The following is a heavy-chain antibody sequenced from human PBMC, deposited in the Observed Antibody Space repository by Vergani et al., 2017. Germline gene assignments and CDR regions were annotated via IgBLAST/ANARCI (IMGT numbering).Heavy chain of an antibody. J-gene: IGHJ6*03. CDR1: GYSISSGYY. CDR2: IYHSGST. V-gene: IGHV4-38-2*02. Sequence: QVQLQETGPGLVKPSETLSLTCTVSGYSISSGYYWGWIRQPPGKGLEWIGSIYHSGSTYYNPSLKSRVTISVDTSKNQFSLKLSSVTAADTAVYYCARGFYDFWSGYSGYYYMDVWGKGTTVTVSS. CDR3: ARGFYDFWSGYSGYYYMDV. D-gene: IGHD3-3*01.